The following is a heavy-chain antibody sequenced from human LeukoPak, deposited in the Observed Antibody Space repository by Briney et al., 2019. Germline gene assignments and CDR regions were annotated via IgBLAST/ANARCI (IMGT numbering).Heavy chain of an antibody. D-gene: IGHD2-8*02. CDR3: ARGGTGAFDY. CDR2: ISSRSTYI. Sequence: GGSLRLSCTASVFSFSDYNMSCIPPAPGEGLEWISYISSRSTYISDADSVKGRFTISRDNAKNLLFLRMNSLRVEETGLYYCARGGTGAFDYWGEGILVTVSS. CDR1: VFSFSDYN. V-gene: IGHV3-11*06. J-gene: IGHJ4*02.